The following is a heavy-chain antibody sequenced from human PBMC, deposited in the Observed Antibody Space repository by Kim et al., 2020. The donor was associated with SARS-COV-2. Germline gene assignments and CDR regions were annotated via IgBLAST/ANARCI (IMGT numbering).Heavy chain of an antibody. D-gene: IGHD3-9*01. J-gene: IGHJ5*02. CDR1: GFTFSSYA. CDR2: ISYDGSNK. V-gene: IGHV3-30*04. CDR3: ARDRGYDILTGYYRQAETGWFDP. Sequence: GGSLRLSCAASGFTFSSYAMHWVRQAPGKGLEWVAVISYDGSNKYYVDSVKGRFTISRDNSKNTLYLQMNSLRAEDTAVYYCARDRGYDILTGYYRQAETGWFDPWGQGTLVTVSS.